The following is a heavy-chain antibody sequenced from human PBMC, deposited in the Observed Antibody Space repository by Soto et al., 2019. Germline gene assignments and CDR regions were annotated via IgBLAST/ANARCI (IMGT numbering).Heavy chain of an antibody. Sequence: GGSLRLSCAASGFTFSSYEMNWVRQAPGKGLEWVSYISSSGSTIYYADSVKGRFTISRDNAKNSLYLQMNSLRAEDTAVYYCARETAPRSGLMVYAIRTPYGMDVWGQRTTVTVSS. V-gene: IGHV3-48*03. CDR3: ARETAPRSGLMVYAIRTPYGMDV. J-gene: IGHJ6*02. CDR2: ISSSGSTI. D-gene: IGHD2-8*01. CDR1: GFTFSSYE.